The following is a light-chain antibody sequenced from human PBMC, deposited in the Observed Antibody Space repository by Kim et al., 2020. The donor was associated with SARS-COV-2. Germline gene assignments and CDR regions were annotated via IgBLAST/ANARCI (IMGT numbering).Light chain of an antibody. J-gene: IGKJ2*01. CDR1: ENIGTW. CDR3: QHYSRFPYT. V-gene: IGKV1-5*03. Sequence: DIQMTQSPSTLSASVGDRVTITCRASENIGTWLAWYQQKPGRAPILLIYLASTLESGVPSRFSGTGSGTEFSLSITSLQPDDFATYYCQHYSRFPYTFGQGTKLEI. CDR2: LAS.